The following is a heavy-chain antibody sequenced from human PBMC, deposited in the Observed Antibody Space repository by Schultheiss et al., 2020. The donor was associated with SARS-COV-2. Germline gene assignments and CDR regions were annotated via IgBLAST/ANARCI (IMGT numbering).Heavy chain of an antibody. CDR1: GFTFSSYA. Sequence: GGSLRLSCAASGFTFSSYAMSWVRQAPGKGLEWVSRVNEDGRTTTYADSVKGRFTIFRDNAKNSLYLQMNSLRAEDTAVYYCARDHKDYGDYDYWGQGTLVTVSS. J-gene: IGHJ4*02. D-gene: IGHD4-17*01. CDR2: VNEDGRTT. CDR3: ARDHKDYGDYDY. V-gene: IGHV3-74*03.